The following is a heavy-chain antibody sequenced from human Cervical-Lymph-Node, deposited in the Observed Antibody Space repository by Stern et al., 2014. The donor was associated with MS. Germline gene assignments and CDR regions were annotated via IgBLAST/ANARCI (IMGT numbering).Heavy chain of an antibody. CDR1: GDSISSSNW. D-gene: IGHD6-13*01. Sequence: VQLQESGPGLVKPSGTLSLTCAVSGDSISSSNWWSWVRQSPGKGLEWVGDIYHAGTTHYNSTLKSRLTISADNSKNQFSLKLTSVTAADTAVYYCVRALGSSSFRYWFDPWGQGTLVMVSS. J-gene: IGHJ5*02. CDR2: IYHAGTT. CDR3: VRALGSSSFRYWFDP. V-gene: IGHV4-4*02.